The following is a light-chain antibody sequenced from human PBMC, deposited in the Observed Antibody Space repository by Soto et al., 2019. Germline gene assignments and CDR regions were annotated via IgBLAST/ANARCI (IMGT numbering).Light chain of an antibody. Sequence: EIVLTQSPATLSLSPGDRATLSCRASQSVSSYLAWYQQKPGQAPRLLIYDASNRATGIPARFSGSGSGTNYTLTISSLEPEDFAVYYCQQRTNCPPITCGQGTRLEIK. CDR2: DAS. CDR3: QQRTNCPPIT. CDR1: QSVSSY. V-gene: IGKV3-11*01. J-gene: IGKJ5*01.